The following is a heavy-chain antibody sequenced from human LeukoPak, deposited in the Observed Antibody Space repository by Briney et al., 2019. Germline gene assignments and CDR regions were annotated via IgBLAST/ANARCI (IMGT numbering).Heavy chain of an antibody. CDR1: VGSISSYY. Sequence: AETLSLTCTVSVGSISSYYWSWIRQPPGKGLEWIGRIYTSGSTNYNPSLKSRVTMSVDTSKNQFSLKLSSVTAADTAVYYCARGTYSSGWSTFDYWGRGTLVTVSS. J-gene: IGHJ4*02. CDR2: IYTSGST. V-gene: IGHV4-4*07. D-gene: IGHD6-19*01. CDR3: ARGTYSSGWSTFDY.